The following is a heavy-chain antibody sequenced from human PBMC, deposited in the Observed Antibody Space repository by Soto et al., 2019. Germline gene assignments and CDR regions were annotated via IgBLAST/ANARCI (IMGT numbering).Heavy chain of an antibody. D-gene: IGHD3-10*01. J-gene: IGHJ3*02. CDR3: ARGSPTTYYYGSGSYEDAFDI. V-gene: IGHV1-18*01. CDR1: GYTFTSYG. Sequence: ASVKVSCKASGYTFTSYGISWVRQAPGQGLEWMGWISAYNGNTNYAQKLQGRVTMTTDTSTSTAYMELRSLRSDDTAVYYCARGSPTTYYYGSGSYEDAFDIWGQGTMVTVSS. CDR2: ISAYNGNT.